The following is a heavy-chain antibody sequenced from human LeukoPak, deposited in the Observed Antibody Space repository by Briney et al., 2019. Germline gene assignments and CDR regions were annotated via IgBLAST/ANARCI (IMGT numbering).Heavy chain of an antibody. Sequence: SGTLSLTCAVYGGSFSGYYWSWIRQPPGKGLEWIGEINHSGSTNYNPSLKSRVTISVDTSKNQFSLKLSSVTAADTAVYYCARRSPPSIAAAGTRSRRYYYMDVWGKGTTVTVSS. CDR1: GGSFSGYY. V-gene: IGHV4-34*01. D-gene: IGHD6-13*01. J-gene: IGHJ6*03. CDR2: INHSGST. CDR3: ARRSPPSIAAAGTRSRRYYYMDV.